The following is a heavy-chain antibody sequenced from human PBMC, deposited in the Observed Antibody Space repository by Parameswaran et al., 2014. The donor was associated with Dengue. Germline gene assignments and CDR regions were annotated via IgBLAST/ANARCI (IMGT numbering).Heavy chain of an antibody. CDR2: IIPIFGTA. J-gene: IGHJ3*02. Sequence: WVRQAPGQGLEWMGGIIPIFGTANYAQKFQGRVTITADESTSTAYMELSSLRSEDTAVYYCARGGVEMATTAFDIWAKDNGHRLL. D-gene: IGHD5-24*01. CDR3: ARGGVEMATTAFDI. V-gene: IGHV1-69*01.